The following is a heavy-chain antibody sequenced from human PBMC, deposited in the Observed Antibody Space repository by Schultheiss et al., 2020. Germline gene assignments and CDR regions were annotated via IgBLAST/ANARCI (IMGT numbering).Heavy chain of an antibody. Sequence: GSLRLSCKGSEYSFTSYWIGWVRQMPGKGLEWMGIIYPGDSETRYSPSFQGQVTISVDKSISTAYLQWSSLKASDTAMYYCARHYSASSSPDYWGQGTLVTVSS. CDR1: EYSFTSYW. CDR2: IYPGDSET. J-gene: IGHJ4*02. CDR3: ARHYSASSSPDY. V-gene: IGHV5-51*01. D-gene: IGHD6-6*01.